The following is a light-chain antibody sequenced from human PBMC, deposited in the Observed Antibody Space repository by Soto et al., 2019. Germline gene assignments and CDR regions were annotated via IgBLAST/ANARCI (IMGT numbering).Light chain of an antibody. CDR1: QSISTN. V-gene: IGKV3-15*01. CDR3: HQYNNLAYT. Sequence: EIVMTQSPATLYVSPGERATLSCRASQSISTNLGWFQQRPGQAPRLLIYGASTRATGIPSRFSGSGSGTEFTLTITSLQSEDFAVYYCHQYNNLAYTFGQGTKLEIK. J-gene: IGKJ2*01. CDR2: GAS.